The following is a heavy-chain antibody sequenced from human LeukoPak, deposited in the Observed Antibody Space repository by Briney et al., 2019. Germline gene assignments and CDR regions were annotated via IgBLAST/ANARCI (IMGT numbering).Heavy chain of an antibody. CDR2: IYPGDSET. Sequence: GESLQISGKGSGYIFITYWIGWVRQMPGKGLEWMGIIYPGDSETTYSPSFQGQVIISADKSISTAYLQWTSLKASDTAMYYCARRVHRGGSYSSHSDYWGQGTLVTVSS. CDR3: ARRVHRGGSYSSHSDY. V-gene: IGHV5-51*01. CDR1: GYIFITYW. J-gene: IGHJ4*02. D-gene: IGHD1-26*01.